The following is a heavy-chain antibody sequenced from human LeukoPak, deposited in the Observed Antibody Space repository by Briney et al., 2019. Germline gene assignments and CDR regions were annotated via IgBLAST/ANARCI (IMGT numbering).Heavy chain of an antibody. CDR2: INPNSGGT. Sequence: ASVKVSCKASGYTFTGYYMHWVRQAPGQGLEWMGWINPNSGGTNYAQKFQGRVTMTRDTSTSTVYMELSSLRSEDTAVYYCARAGDSSGYYYFPLDDYWGQGTLVTVSS. J-gene: IGHJ4*02. V-gene: IGHV1-2*02. D-gene: IGHD3-22*01. CDR1: GYTFTGYY. CDR3: ARAGDSSGYYYFPLDDY.